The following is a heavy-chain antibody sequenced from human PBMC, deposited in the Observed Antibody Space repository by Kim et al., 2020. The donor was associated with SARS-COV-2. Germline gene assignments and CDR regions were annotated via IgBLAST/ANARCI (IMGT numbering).Heavy chain of an antibody. D-gene: IGHD4-17*01. CDR2: ISSSGSTI. V-gene: IGHV3-48*03. J-gene: IGHJ2*01. Sequence: GGSLRLSCAASGFTFSSYEMNWVRQAPGKGLEWVSYISSSGSTIYYADSVKGRFTISRDNAKNSLYLQMNSLRAEDTAVYYCARDDYGDYGGWYFDLWGRGTLVTVSS. CDR1: GFTFSSYE. CDR3: ARDDYGDYGGWYFDL.